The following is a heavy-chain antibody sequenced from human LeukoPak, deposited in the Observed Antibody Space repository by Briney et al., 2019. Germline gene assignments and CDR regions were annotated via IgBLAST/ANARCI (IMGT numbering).Heavy chain of an antibody. CDR3: AHQQLVLVSGWYSSFSGFDY. CDR2: IYWNDGK. D-gene: IGHD6-13*01. CDR1: GFSLSTSGVG. J-gene: IGHJ4*02. V-gene: IGHV2-5*01. Sequence: AGPTLVNPTQTLTLTCTFSGFSLSTSGVGVGWIRQPPGKALEWLALIYWNDGKRYSPSLKRRVTITKDTSKNQVVLTMTNMDPVDTATYCCAHQQLVLVSGWYSSFSGFDYWGQGTLVTVSS.